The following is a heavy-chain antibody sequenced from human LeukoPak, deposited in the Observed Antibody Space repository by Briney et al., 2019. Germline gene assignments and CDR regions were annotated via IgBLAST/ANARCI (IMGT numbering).Heavy chain of an antibody. J-gene: IGHJ3*02. V-gene: IGHV4-4*09. CDR3: ARHRDALDI. CDR2: IYTSGST. CDR1: GGSISSYY. Sequence: SETLSLTCTGSGGSISSYYWSWIRQPPGKGLEWIGYIYTSGSTNYNPSLKSRVTISVDTSKNQFSLKLSSVTAADTAVYYCARHRDALDIWGQGTMVTVSS.